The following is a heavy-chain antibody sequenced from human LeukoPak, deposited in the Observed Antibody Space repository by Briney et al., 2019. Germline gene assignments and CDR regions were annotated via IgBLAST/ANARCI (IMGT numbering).Heavy chain of an antibody. CDR2: INHSGST. Sequence: PSETLSLTCAVYGGSFSGYYWSWIRQPPGKGLEWIGEINHSGSTNYNPSLKSRVTISVDTSKNQFSLNLNSVTAADTAVYYCGRVGFHILAWGQGTLVTVSS. J-gene: IGHJ5*02. CDR1: GGSFSGYY. V-gene: IGHV4-34*01. D-gene: IGHD3-10*01. CDR3: GRVGFHILA.